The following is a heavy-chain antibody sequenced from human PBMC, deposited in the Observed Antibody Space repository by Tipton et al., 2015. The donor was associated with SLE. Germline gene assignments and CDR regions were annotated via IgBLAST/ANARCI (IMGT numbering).Heavy chain of an antibody. V-gene: IGHV4-59*08. CDR2: IYYRGST. Sequence: TLSLTCTVSGGSISSYYWSWIRQPPGKGLEWIGYIYYRGSTNYNPSLKSRVPISVDTSKNQFSLKLSSVTAADTSVYYCARGGSSFEYWGQGTLVTVSS. CDR1: GGSISSYY. D-gene: IGHD1-26*01. CDR3: ARGGSSFEY. J-gene: IGHJ4*02.